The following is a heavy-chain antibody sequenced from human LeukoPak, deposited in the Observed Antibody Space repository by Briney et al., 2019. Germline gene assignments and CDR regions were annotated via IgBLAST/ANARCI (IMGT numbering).Heavy chain of an antibody. V-gene: IGHV4-59*01. CDR2: IYYSGST. CDR1: GGSISSYY. Sequence: SETLSLTCTVSGGSISSYYWSWIRQPPGKGLEWIGYIYYSGSTNYNPSLKSRVTISVDTSKNQFSLKLSSVTAADTAVYYCARGHILTGENWFDPWGQGTLVTVSS. D-gene: IGHD3-9*01. CDR3: ARGHILTGENWFDP. J-gene: IGHJ5*02.